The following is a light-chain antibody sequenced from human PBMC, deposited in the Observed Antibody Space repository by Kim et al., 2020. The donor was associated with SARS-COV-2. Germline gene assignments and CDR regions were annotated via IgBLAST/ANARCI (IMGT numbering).Light chain of an antibody. CDR1: QGVSHY. CDR2: AAS. V-gene: IGKV1-16*02. Sequence: AYVGERITTTRRASQGVSHYVAWSQQKPGKAPKSLIHAASTLQSGGPSKFSGSGAGTEFTLTISSLQPEDFATYNCQQYNNYPWRFGQGTKVDIK. J-gene: IGKJ1*01. CDR3: QQYNNYPWR.